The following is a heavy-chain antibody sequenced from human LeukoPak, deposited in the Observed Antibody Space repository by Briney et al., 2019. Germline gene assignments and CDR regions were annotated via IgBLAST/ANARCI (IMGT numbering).Heavy chain of an antibody. CDR2: TKNKANSYTT. V-gene: IGHV3-72*01. CDR1: GFTFSDHY. Sequence: PGGSLRLSCAASGFTFSDHYMDWVRQAPGKGLEWVGRTKNKANSYTTQYAASAKGRFTISRDDSKNSLYLQMNSLKTEDTAVYYCARGSSGVTISSYGMDVWGKGTTVTVSS. D-gene: IGHD3-9*01. CDR3: ARGSSGVTISSYGMDV. J-gene: IGHJ6*04.